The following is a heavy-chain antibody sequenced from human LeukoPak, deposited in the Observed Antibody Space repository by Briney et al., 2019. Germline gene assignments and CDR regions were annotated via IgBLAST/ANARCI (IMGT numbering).Heavy chain of an antibody. D-gene: IGHD6-13*01. Sequence: ASVKVSCKASGYTFTSYDINWVRQATGQGLEWMGWMNPNSGNTGYAQKFQGRATMTRNTSISTAYMELSSLRSEDTAVYYCARVRIAAAGPIDYWGQGTLVTVSS. CDR3: ARVRIAAAGPIDY. CDR1: GYTFTSYD. V-gene: IGHV1-8*01. CDR2: MNPNSGNT. J-gene: IGHJ4*02.